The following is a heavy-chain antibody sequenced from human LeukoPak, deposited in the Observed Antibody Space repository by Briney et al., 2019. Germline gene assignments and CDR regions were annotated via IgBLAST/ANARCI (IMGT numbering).Heavy chain of an antibody. Sequence: GESLKISCKGSGYSFTSYWIGWVRQMPGKGLEWMGIIYPGDSDTTYSPSFQGQVTISADKSISTAYLQWSSLKASDTAMYYCARRDGYCSSTSCYADYYCGMDVWGQGTTVTVSS. CDR2: IYPGDSDT. J-gene: IGHJ6*02. CDR3: ARRDGYCSSTSCYADYYCGMDV. D-gene: IGHD2-2*01. CDR1: GYSFTSYW. V-gene: IGHV5-51*01.